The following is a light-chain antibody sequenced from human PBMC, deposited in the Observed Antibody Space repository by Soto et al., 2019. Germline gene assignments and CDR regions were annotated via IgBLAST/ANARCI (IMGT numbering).Light chain of an antibody. CDR2: DAS. V-gene: IGKV3-11*01. CDR3: QQRSNWPRT. Sequence: EIVLTQSPATLSLSPGERGTLSCRASQSVSSYLAWYQQKPGQAPRLLIYDASNRATGIPARFSGSGSGTDFTLTIRSLEPEDFAVYYCQQRSNWPRTFGQGTKVEIK. J-gene: IGKJ1*01. CDR1: QSVSSY.